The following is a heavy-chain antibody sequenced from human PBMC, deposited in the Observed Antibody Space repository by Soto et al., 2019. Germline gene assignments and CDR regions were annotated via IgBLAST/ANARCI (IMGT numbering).Heavy chain of an antibody. Sequence: SETLSLTCTVSGGSISSGDFYWSWIRQPPGKGLEWIGYIYSSGSTYYNPSLQSRVAMSVDTSKNQFSLKMISVTAADTAVYYCARDRGVTAPFDYWGQGTLVTVSS. J-gene: IGHJ4*02. V-gene: IGHV4-30-4*01. CDR2: IYSSGST. CDR3: ARDRGVTAPFDY. CDR1: GGSISSGDFY. D-gene: IGHD2-21*02.